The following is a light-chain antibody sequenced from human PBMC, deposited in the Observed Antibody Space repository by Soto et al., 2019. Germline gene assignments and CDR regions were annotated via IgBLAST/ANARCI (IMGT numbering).Light chain of an antibody. V-gene: IGKV3-15*01. Sequence: EIVMTQSPASLSVSPGESVTLSCRASQSVRSSLAWYRKGPGQAPRLLIYGASTRATGVPARFSGSGSGTEFTLTISSLQSEDFAVYYCQQYKNWPQVTFGGGTKVDIK. CDR1: QSVRSS. CDR2: GAS. CDR3: QQYKNWPQVT. J-gene: IGKJ4*01.